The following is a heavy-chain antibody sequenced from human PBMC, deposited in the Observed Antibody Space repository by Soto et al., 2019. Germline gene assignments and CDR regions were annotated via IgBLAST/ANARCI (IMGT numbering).Heavy chain of an antibody. CDR2: INPDSGGT. J-gene: IGHJ4*02. V-gene: IGHV1-2*02. CDR1: GYTFTGYY. D-gene: IGHD3-3*01. Sequence: ASVKVSCKASGYTFTGYYMHWVRQAPGQGLEWMGWINPDSGGTNYGQKFQGRVTITRDTSISTAYMELSRLRSDDTAVYYCARSELRSGYYDYWGQGTLVTASS. CDR3: ARSELRSGYYDY.